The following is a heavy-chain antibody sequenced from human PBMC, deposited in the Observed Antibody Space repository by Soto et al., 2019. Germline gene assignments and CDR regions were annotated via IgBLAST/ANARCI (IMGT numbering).Heavy chain of an antibody. CDR1: GFTFSSYS. Sequence: CGSRRLSGAASGFTFSSYSMNWDRQAPGKGLEWVSSSSRSSRYIYYAGSVKGGFTISRDNSKNSLYLQMNSLRAEDPAVYYCARAPSGYDFWSGYYDYYGMDVWGQGTTVTVSS. CDR3: ARAPSGYDFWSGYYDYYGMDV. CDR2: SSRSSRYI. V-gene: IGHV3-21*01. D-gene: IGHD3-3*01. J-gene: IGHJ6*02.